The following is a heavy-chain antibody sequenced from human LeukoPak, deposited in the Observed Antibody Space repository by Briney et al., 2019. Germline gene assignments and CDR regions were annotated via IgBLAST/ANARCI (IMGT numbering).Heavy chain of an antibody. V-gene: IGHV3-7*01. CDR1: GFTFSSYW. CDR2: IKQDGSEK. J-gene: IGHJ4*02. Sequence: GGSLRLSCAASGFTFSSYWMSWVRQAPGKGLEWVAHIKQDGSEKYYVDSVKGRFTISRDNAKNSLFLQMNSLRAEDTAVYFCARSRSLITMVRGLILGYWGQGTLVTVSS. CDR3: ARSRSLITMVRGLILGY. D-gene: IGHD3-10*01.